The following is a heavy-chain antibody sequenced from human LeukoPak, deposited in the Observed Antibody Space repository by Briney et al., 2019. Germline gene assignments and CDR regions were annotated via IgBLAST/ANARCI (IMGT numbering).Heavy chain of an antibody. CDR1: GFTFSSYA. V-gene: IGHV3-23*01. J-gene: IGHJ5*02. Sequence: GGSLRLSCAASGFTFSSYAMSWVRQAPGKGLEWVSAISGSGGSTYYADSVKGRFTISRDNSKNTVYLQMNSLRVEDTAVYYCAKATPCSIASCRSNWFDPWGQGTLVTVSS. CDR2: ISGSGGST. CDR3: AKATPCSIASCRSNWFDP. D-gene: IGHD2-2*01.